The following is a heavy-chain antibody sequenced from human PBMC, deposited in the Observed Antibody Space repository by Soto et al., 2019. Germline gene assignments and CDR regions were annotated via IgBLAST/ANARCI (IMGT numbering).Heavy chain of an antibody. Sequence: PSETLSLTCTVSGGSISSGDCYWSWIRQPPGKGLEWIGNIYYSGSTYYNPSLKSRVTISVDTSKNQFSLKLSSVTAADTAVYYCATMIVVVRPSYYFDYWGQGTLVTVSS. V-gene: IGHV4-30-4*01. CDR3: ATMIVVVRPSYYFDY. CDR1: GGSISSGDCY. CDR2: IYYSGST. J-gene: IGHJ4*02. D-gene: IGHD3-22*01.